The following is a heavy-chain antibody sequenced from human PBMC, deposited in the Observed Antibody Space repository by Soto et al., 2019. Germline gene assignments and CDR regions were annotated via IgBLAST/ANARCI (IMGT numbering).Heavy chain of an antibody. Sequence: GGSLRLSCAASGFTFSSYAMSWVRQVPGKGLEWVSTISGSGGNTYYGDSAKGRFTISRDNSKNTLYLQMNSLRAEDTAVYYCAKDRAAAAATVRFDPWGQGTLVTVS. V-gene: IGHV3-23*01. CDR1: GFTFSSYA. J-gene: IGHJ5*02. CDR2: ISGSGGNT. D-gene: IGHD6-13*01. CDR3: AKDRAAAAATVRFDP.